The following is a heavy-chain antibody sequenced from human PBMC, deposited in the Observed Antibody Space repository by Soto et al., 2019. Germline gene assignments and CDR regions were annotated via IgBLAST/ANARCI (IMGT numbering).Heavy chain of an antibody. V-gene: IGHV4-59*01. CDR3: ASGTRYSSSVFDS. Sequence: PSETLSLTCTVSGGSISSYYWSWIRQPPGKGLEWIGYIHYSGSTNYNPSLKSRITISVDTSKKQFSLKLSSVTTADTAVYYCASGTRYSSSVFDSWGQGALVTVSS. CDR2: IHYSGST. D-gene: IGHD6-6*01. CDR1: GGSISSYY. J-gene: IGHJ4*02.